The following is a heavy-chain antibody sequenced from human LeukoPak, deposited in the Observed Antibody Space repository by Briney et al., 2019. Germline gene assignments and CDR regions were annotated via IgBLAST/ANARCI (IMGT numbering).Heavy chain of an antibody. V-gene: IGHV1-8*02. CDR2: MNPNSGNT. J-gene: IGHJ6*02. D-gene: IGHD2-15*01. CDR3: ARVGYCSGGSCYYYYYYGMDV. CDR1: GGTFSSYA. Sequence: ASVKVSCKASGGTFSSYAINWVRQATGQGLEWMGWMNPNSGNTGYAQKFQGRVTMTRNTSISTAYMELSSLRSEDTAVYYCARVGYCSGGSCYYYYYYGMDVWGQGTTVTISS.